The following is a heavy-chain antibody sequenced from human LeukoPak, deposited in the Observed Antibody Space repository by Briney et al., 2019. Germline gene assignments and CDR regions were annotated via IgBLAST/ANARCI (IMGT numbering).Heavy chain of an antibody. CDR1: GYSFTGYS. CDR2: INPNTGDT. Sequence: ASVKVSCKASGYSFTGYSVHWVRQAPGQGLEWMGWINPNTGDTNYAQKFPARVTMSRDTSISSVYVELSSLRSDDTAVYYCTRDFWSVAGAGPGFDPWGQGTLVIVSS. D-gene: IGHD6-13*01. V-gene: IGHV1-2*02. CDR3: TRDFWSVAGAGPGFDP. J-gene: IGHJ5*02.